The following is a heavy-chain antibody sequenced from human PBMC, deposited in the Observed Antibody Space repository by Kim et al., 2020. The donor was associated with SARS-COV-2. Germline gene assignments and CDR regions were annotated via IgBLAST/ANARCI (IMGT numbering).Heavy chain of an antibody. CDR1: GFTFSAYA. Sequence: GGSLRLSCAASGFTFSAYAMSWVRQAPGKGLEWVSGISGSEGQRYYGDSVKGRFIISRDNSKNTLHLQMNSLRAEDTAVYYCAKHFGSSGSEFQHWCQGTLVTVSS. V-gene: IGHV3-23*01. CDR3: AKHFGSSGSEFQH. D-gene: IGHD3-22*01. CDR2: ISGSEGQR. J-gene: IGHJ1*01.